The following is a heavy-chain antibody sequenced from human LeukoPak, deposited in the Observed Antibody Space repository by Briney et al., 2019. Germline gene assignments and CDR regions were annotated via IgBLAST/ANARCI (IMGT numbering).Heavy chain of an antibody. CDR3: GKLVGAAPTT. J-gene: IGHJ5*02. CDR2: IIPTLATT. CDR1: GGSFRTFG. V-gene: IGHV1-69*11. Sequence: GASVKVSCKASGGSFRTFGVGWVRQAPGRGLEWMGRIIPTLATTTYAKRFQGRLEITTDESTTTAYMDLSGLAPEDSATYFCGKLVGAAPTTWGQGTLVAVS. D-gene: IGHD3-9*01.